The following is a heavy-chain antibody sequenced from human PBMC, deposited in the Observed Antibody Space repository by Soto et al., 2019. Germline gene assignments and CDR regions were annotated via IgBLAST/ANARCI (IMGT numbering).Heavy chain of an antibody. CDR3: AKKDGTSCYAL. CDR2: VSASSSRI. V-gene: IGHV3-23*01. Sequence: EEQLLESGGGLVQPGGSLRLSCAASGFSFSFYGMGWVRQAPGKGLEWVSDVSASSSRISYADSVKGRFTISRDNSKNTLYLQMNSLRVEDTAVYYCAKKDGTSCYALWGQGTLVTVSS. J-gene: IGHJ4*02. D-gene: IGHD2-2*01. CDR1: GFSFSFYG.